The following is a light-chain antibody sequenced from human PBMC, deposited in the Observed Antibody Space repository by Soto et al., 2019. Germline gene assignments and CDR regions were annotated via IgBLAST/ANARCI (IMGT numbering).Light chain of an antibody. V-gene: IGLV1-51*01. CDR3: GTWDSSLSAWG. CDR2: DNN. Sequence: QAVVTQPPSMSAAPGQKVTISCSGSSSNIGNNFVSWYQQLPGTAPKLLIYDNNKRPSGIPDRFSASKSGTSATLGITGLQTGDEADYYCGTWDSSLSAWGFGGGTQLTVL. J-gene: IGLJ3*02. CDR1: SSNIGNNF.